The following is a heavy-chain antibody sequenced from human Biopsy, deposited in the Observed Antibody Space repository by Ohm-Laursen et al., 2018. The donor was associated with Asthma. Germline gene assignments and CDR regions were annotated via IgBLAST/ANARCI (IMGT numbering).Heavy chain of an antibody. V-gene: IGHV1-69*01. CDR2: TNSVFGTT. Sequence: SSVKVSCKSLGGTFNTYVIGWVRQAPGQGPEWMGGTNSVFGTTTYPQKFQDRVTITADDSTSTVYMELSSLRSEDTAVYYCARKAGSCISRTCYSLDFWGQGTLVTVSS. CDR1: GGTFNTYV. J-gene: IGHJ4*02. D-gene: IGHD2-2*01. CDR3: ARKAGSCISRTCYSLDF.